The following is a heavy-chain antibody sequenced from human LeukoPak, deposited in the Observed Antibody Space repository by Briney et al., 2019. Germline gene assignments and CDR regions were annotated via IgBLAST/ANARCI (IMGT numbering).Heavy chain of an antibody. J-gene: IGHJ4*02. D-gene: IGHD3-3*01. Sequence: GESLKISCKGSGYSFTSYWIGWVRQVPGKSLEWIGIIYPGDSDSRYSPSFQGQVTISADKSISTAYLQWSSLKASDTAMYYCARLPYDFWSGYREANYFDYWGQGTLVTVSS. V-gene: IGHV5-51*01. CDR2: IYPGDSDS. CDR3: ARLPYDFWSGYREANYFDY. CDR1: GYSFTSYW.